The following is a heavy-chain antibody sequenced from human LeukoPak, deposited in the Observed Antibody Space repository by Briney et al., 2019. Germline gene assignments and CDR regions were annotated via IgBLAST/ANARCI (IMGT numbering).Heavy chain of an antibody. V-gene: IGHV3-53*01. CDR3: ARTPNWGYGMDV. CDR2: IYSGGST. CDR1: XXXXXXXX. J-gene: IGHJ6*02. D-gene: IGHD7-27*01. Sequence: SXRLSCAASXXXXXXXXMSXVXQAPXXGXXWVSVIYSGGSTYYADSVKGRFTISRDNSKNTLYLQMNSLRAEDTAVYYCARTPNWGYGMDVWGQGTTVTVSS.